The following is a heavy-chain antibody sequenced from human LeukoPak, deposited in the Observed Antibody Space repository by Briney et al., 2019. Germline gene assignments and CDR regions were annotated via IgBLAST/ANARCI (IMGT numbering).Heavy chain of an antibody. V-gene: IGHV3-21*04. CDR3: AKAPDSYGPDY. CDR1: GFTFSSYS. J-gene: IGHJ4*02. CDR2: ISSSSSYI. D-gene: IGHD5-18*01. Sequence: GGSLRLSCAASGFTFSSYSMNWARQAPGKGLEWVSSISSSSSYIYYADSVKGRFTISRDNSKNTLYLQMNSLRAEDTAVYYCAKAPDSYGPDYWGQGTLVTVSS.